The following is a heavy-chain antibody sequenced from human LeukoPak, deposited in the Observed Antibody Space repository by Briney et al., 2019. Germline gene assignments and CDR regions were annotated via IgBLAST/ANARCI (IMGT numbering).Heavy chain of an antibody. J-gene: IGHJ4*02. D-gene: IGHD1-26*01. CDR3: ARPLVGAALDY. V-gene: IGHV3-33*01. Sequence: GRSLRLSCAASGFTFSRYGMHWVRQAPGKGLEWVAVIWYDGSNEYYADSVKGRFTIYRDNSKNTLYLQMSSLEGEDTAVYYCARPLVGAALDYWGQGTLVTVSS. CDR1: GFTFSRYG. CDR2: IWYDGSNE.